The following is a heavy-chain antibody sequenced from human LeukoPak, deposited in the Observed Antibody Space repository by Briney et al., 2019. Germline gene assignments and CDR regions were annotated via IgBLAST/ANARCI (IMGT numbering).Heavy chain of an antibody. D-gene: IGHD3-3*01. CDR1: GGTFSSYA. V-gene: IGHV1-69*01. CDR3: ARETIFDGYFDY. CDR2: IIPIFGTA. Sequence: SVKVSCKASGGTFSSYAISWVRQAPGQGLEWVGGIIPIFGTANYAQKFQGRVTITADESTSTAYMELSSLRSEDTAVYYCARETIFDGYFDYWGQGTLVTVSS. J-gene: IGHJ4*02.